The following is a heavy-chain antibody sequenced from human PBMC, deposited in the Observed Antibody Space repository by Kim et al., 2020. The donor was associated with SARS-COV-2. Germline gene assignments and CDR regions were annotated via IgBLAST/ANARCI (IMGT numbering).Heavy chain of an antibody. CDR1: GFTFSNAW. CDR2: IKSKTDGGTT. D-gene: IGHD2-2*01. J-gene: IGHJ6*02. Sequence: GGSLRLSCAASGFTFSNAWMSWVRQAPGKGLEWVGRIKSKTDGGTTDYAAPVKGRFTISRDDSKNTLYLQMNSLKTEDTAVYYCTTDLASGRVIVVVPAANNTSRANRAPYYYYGMDVWGQGTTVTVSS. CDR3: TTDLASGRVIVVVPAANNTSRANRAPYYYYGMDV. V-gene: IGHV3-15*01.